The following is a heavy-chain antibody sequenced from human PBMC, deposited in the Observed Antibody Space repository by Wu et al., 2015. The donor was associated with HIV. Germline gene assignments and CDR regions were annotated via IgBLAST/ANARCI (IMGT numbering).Heavy chain of an antibody. CDR2: MNPRNGYI. CDR1: YILTTYP. J-gene: IGHJ5*01. V-gene: IGHV1-18*01. D-gene: IGHD3-10*01. CDR3: ARVQFDPKYYTYFDL. Sequence: LVQSGPEARRPGASVNISCKASYILTTYPIGWVRQAPGQRLEWMGWMNPRNGYIKPAQRFQDRITLSTTNSAHTAYMELKNLTSDDTAXYFCARVQFDPKYYTYFDLWGQGTLVTVSS.